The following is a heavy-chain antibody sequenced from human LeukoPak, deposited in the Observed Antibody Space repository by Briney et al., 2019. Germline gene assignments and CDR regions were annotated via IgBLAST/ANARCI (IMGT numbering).Heavy chain of an antibody. D-gene: IGHD6-19*01. V-gene: IGHV4-39*02. CDR1: GVSSSSSSYY. J-gene: IGHJ4*02. CDR3: AREEGQQWLRNY. Sequence: PSETLSLTCTVSGVSSSSSSYYWGWIRQPPGKGLEWIGSIYYSGSTYYNPSLKSRVTISVDTSKNQFSLKLSSVTAADTAVYYCAREEGQQWLRNYWGQGTLVTVSS. CDR2: IYYSGST.